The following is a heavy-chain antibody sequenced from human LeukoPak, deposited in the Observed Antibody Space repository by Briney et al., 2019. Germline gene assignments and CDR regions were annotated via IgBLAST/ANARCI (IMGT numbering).Heavy chain of an antibody. Sequence: GGSLRLSCAASGFTFSSYSMNWVRQAPGEGLEWVAKINQDGTEKAYMDSVRGRFTISRDNAKNSLFLQMNSLRAEDTAVYYCAKDGSWSPNYFDYWGQGTLVTVSS. D-gene: IGHD3-10*01. CDR1: GFTFSSYS. CDR2: INQDGTEK. V-gene: IGHV3-7*03. J-gene: IGHJ4*02. CDR3: AKDGSWSPNYFDY.